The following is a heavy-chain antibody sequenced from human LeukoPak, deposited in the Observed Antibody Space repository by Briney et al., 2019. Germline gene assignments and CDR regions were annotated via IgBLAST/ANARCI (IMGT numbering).Heavy chain of an antibody. Sequence: GGSLRLSCAASGFTFSSYAMSWVRQAPGKGLEWVSAISGSGGSTYYADSVKGRFTISRGNSKNTLYLQMNSLRAEDTAVYYCAIPPGGYTYYYMDVWGKGTTVTVSS. J-gene: IGHJ6*03. V-gene: IGHV3-23*01. D-gene: IGHD3-22*01. CDR2: ISGSGGST. CDR1: GFTFSSYA. CDR3: AIPPGGYTYYYMDV.